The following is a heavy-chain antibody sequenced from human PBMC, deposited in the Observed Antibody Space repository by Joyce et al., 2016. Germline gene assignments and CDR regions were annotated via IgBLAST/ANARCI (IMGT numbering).Heavy chain of an antibody. Sequence: QVQLVQSGAEVKKPGASVKVSCKASGYTFTDYNIHWVRPAPGQGFTWMGWNNPKSGGTNVAQKVQVRVTMTRDTSISTAYIDLSRLRSDDTAVYYCARDQVDYYDSSGYYPNAFNIWGQGTMVTVS. CDR2: NNPKSGGT. CDR1: GYTFTDYN. J-gene: IGHJ3*02. CDR3: ARDQVDYYDSSGYYPNAFNI. D-gene: IGHD3-22*01. V-gene: IGHV1-2*02.